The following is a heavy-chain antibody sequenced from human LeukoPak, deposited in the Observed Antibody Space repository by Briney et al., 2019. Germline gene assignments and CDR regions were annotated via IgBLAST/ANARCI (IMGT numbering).Heavy chain of an antibody. CDR1: GGSFSGYY. J-gene: IGHJ4*02. CDR3: ARVGAGWSIFDY. Sequence: SETLSLTCAVYGGSFSGYYWSWIRQPPGKGLEWVGEINHSGSTYYNPSLKSRVTISVDRSKNQFSLKLSSVTAADTAVYYCARVGAGWSIFDYWGQGTLVTVSS. D-gene: IGHD6-19*01. CDR2: INHSGST. V-gene: IGHV4-34*01.